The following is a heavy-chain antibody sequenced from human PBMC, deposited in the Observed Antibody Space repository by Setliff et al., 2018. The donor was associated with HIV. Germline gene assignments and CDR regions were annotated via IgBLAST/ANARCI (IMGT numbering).Heavy chain of an antibody. CDR3: ARLSCSSNSCPFDY. V-gene: IGHV4-59*11. Sequence: SETLSLTCNVSGVSMRTHYWGWIRQPPGKGLEWIGSVYYSGTTYDNPSLKSQLRMSVDTSKNQFTLKVISMTAADTAVYYCARLSCSSNSCPFDYWVQGTLVTVSS. CDR1: GVSMRTHY. J-gene: IGHJ4*02. CDR2: VYYSGTT. D-gene: IGHD2-2*01.